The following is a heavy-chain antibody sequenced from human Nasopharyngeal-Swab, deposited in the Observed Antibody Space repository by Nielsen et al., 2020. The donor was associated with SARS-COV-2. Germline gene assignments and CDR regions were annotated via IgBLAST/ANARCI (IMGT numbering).Heavy chain of an antibody. J-gene: IGHJ5*02. CDR3: ARDPNFGSSPSNWFDP. CDR2: FIPMFGST. V-gene: IGHV1-69*13. CDR1: GGTFSSYG. Sequence: SVKVSCKASGGTFSSYGINWVRQAPGQGLEWMGRFIPMFGSTTYAQKFQDRVTFTADASTTTAYMELTSLRSEDTAVYYCARDPNFGSSPSNWFDPWGQGSLVTVSS. D-gene: IGHD6-6*01.